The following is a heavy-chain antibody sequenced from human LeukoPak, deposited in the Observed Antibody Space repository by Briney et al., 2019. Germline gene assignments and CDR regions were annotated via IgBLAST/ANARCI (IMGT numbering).Heavy chain of an antibody. D-gene: IGHD4-11*01. Sequence: SETLSLTCAVYGGSFSGYSWIWIRQPPGKGLECIGEINHSGSTNYNPSLKSRVTISVDTSKNQFSLKLSSVTVADTAVYYCARGPYSNDPGNWFDPWGQGTPVTVSS. CDR2: INHSGST. V-gene: IGHV4-34*01. CDR1: GGSFSGYS. CDR3: ARGPYSNDPGNWFDP. J-gene: IGHJ5*02.